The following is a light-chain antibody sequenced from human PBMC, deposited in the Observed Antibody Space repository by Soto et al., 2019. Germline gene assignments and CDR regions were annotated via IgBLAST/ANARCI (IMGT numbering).Light chain of an antibody. J-gene: IGKJ4*01. V-gene: IGKV3-15*01. CDR2: HAS. CDR1: QNIRRS. Sequence: EIVMTQSPATLSVSPEERATLSCRASQNIRRSLAWYQQRPGQAPRLLLYHASTRATGIPARFSGSGFGTDFTLTISSLQDEDFAVYFCQQYDNWPPVTFGGGTKVEIK. CDR3: QQYDNWPPVT.